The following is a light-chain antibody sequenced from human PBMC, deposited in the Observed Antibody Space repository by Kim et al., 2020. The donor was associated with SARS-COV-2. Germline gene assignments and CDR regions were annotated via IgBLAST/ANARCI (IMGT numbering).Light chain of an antibody. CDR1: QSISRY. CDR3: QQSYNTLFT. J-gene: IGKJ3*01. CDR2: AAS. Sequence: DIQITQSPSSLSASVGDRVTITCRASQSISRYLNWYQQKPGKAPKLLIYAASSFPNGVPSRFSGSGSGTDFTLTISSLQVEDFATYYCQQSYNTLFTFGPGTKVDIK. V-gene: IGKV1-39*01.